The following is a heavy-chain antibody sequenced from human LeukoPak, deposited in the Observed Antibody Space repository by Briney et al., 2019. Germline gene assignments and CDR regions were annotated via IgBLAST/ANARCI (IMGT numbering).Heavy chain of an antibody. Sequence: ASVKVSCKASGYTFTGYYMHWVRQAPGQGLEWMGWINPNSGGTNYAQKFQGRVTMTRDTPISTAYMELSRLRSDDTAVYYCARDLGIVATINHYYYGMDVWGQGTTVTVSS. V-gene: IGHV1-2*02. D-gene: IGHD5-12*01. CDR2: INPNSGGT. CDR1: GYTFTGYY. J-gene: IGHJ6*02. CDR3: ARDLGIVATINHYYYGMDV.